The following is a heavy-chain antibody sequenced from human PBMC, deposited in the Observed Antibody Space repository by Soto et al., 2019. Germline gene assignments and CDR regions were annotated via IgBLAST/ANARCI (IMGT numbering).Heavy chain of an antibody. V-gene: IGHV3-9*01. D-gene: IGHD1-1*01. Sequence: EVQLVESGGGLVQPGRSLRLSCAASGFTFDDYAMHWVRQAPGKGLEWVSGISWNSGSIGYADSVKGRFTISRDNAKNSLYLQMNSLRAEDTALYYCARGSWNDKYYFDYWGQGPLVNVSS. CDR1: GFTFDDYA. CDR2: ISWNSGSI. J-gene: IGHJ4*02. CDR3: ARGSWNDKYYFDY.